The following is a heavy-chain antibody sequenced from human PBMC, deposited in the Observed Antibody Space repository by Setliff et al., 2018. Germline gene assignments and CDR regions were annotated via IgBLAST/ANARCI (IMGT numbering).Heavy chain of an antibody. CDR3: ARMITNPINWFDP. Sequence: PGGSLRLSCAASGFTFSSYGMHWVRQAPGKGLEWVAVIWYDGTNKYYADSVKGRFTISRDNSKNTLYLQMNSLRAEDTAVYYCARMITNPINWFDPWGQGTLVTVSS. J-gene: IGHJ5*02. D-gene: IGHD2-8*01. V-gene: IGHV3-33*01. CDR2: IWYDGTNK. CDR1: GFTFSSYG.